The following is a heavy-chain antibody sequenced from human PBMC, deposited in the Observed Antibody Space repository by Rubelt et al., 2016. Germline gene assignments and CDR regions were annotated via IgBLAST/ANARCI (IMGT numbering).Heavy chain of an antibody. CDR1: GASISSSSYY. J-gene: IGHJ4*02. CDR2: IYYSGTT. V-gene: IGHV4-39*01. CDR3: ARQGDHTNYHYLDY. Sequence: QLQLQESGPGLVKPSETLSLTCTVSGASISSSSYYWGWVRQPPGKGLEWIANIYYSGTTYYNPSLKSRVTISGDTSKSQFSLKLSSVTAADTAVYYCARQGDHTNYHYLDYWGQGTLVTVSS. D-gene: IGHD4/OR15-4a*01.